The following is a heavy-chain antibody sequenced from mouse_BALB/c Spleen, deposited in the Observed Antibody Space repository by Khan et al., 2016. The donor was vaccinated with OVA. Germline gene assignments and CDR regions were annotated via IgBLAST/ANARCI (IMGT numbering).Heavy chain of an antibody. Sequence: QIQLVQSGTELAKPGASVKMSCKASGYTFTTYWMHWVNQSPGQGLEWIGYINPTSGYTDYTEKFKDKATFSADTSSSTAYMQLSSLTSEDSAVYCCGKDRIDYWGQGTTLTVSS. CDR2: INPTSGYT. J-gene: IGHJ2*01. CDR3: GKDRIDY. CDR1: GYTFTTYW. V-gene: IGHV1-7*01.